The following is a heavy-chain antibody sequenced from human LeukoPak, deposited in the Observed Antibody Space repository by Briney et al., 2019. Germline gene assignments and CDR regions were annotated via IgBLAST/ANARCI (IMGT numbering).Heavy chain of an antibody. V-gene: IGHV3-11*04. J-gene: IGHJ3*01. CDR2: ISSSGITT. CDR3: ARGLTGDAFDL. D-gene: IGHD7-27*01. CDR1: GFTVSDYY. Sequence: PGGSLRLSCEASGFTVSDYYMSWIRQAPGKGLDWVSYISSSGITTYYADSVKGRFTISRDNAKNSLYLEMNSLRAEDTAVYYCARGLTGDAFDLWGQGTMVTVSS.